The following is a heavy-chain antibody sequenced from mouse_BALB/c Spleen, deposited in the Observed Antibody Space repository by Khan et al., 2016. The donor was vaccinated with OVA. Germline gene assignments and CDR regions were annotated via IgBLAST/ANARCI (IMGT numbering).Heavy chain of an antibody. CDR3: ARRGLRWDFDY. V-gene: IGHV1-7*01. D-gene: IGHD1-1*01. Sequence: QVQLKESGAELTKPGASVKMSCKASGYTFINFWIHWIKQRPGQGLEWMGYIKHSTGYTEYNQNFKHKATLTVGKSSSAAYMHLSSLTSEAATVYYCARRGLRWDFDYWGQGTTVTVSS. CDR1: GYTFINFW. CDR2: IKHSTGYT. J-gene: IGHJ2*01.